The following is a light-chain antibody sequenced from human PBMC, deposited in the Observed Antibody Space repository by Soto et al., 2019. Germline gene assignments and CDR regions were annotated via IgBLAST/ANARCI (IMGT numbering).Light chain of an antibody. CDR2: AAS. V-gene: IGKV1-39*01. CDR3: QQSYSTPRS. J-gene: IGKJ1*01. Sequence: DIQMTQSPSSLSASVGARVTITCRACQNIYSYLNWYLQKPGKAPDRLIYAASSLQSGVPSRFIGSGSGTDFTLTISSMQPGDFATYYCQQSYSTPRSFGQGTRVEIK. CDR1: QNIYSY.